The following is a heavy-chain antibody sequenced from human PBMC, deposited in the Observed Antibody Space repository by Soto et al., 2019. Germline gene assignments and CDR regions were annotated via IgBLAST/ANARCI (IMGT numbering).Heavy chain of an antibody. CDR2: ISGSGGST. Sequence: PGGSLRLSCAASGFTFSSYAMSWVRQAPGKGLEWVSAISGSGGSTYYADSVKGRFTISRDNSKNTLYLQMNSLRAEDTAVYYCAKVPFYYYDSSGSVGYWGQGTLVTVSS. CDR1: GFTFSSYA. D-gene: IGHD3-22*01. CDR3: AKVPFYYYDSSGSVGY. J-gene: IGHJ4*02. V-gene: IGHV3-23*01.